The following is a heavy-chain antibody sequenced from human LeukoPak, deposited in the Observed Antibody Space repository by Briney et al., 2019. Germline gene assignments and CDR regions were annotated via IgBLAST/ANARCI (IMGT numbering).Heavy chain of an antibody. Sequence: KPSETLSLTCTVSGGSISSYYWSWIRQPAGKGLEWIGRIYTSGSTNYNPSFKSRVTMSVDTSKNQFSLKLSSVTAADTAVYYCARGTRVRDGYNSYYYYYMDVWGKGTTVTISS. CDR3: ARGTRVRDGYNSYYYYYMDV. CDR1: GGSISSYY. CDR2: IYTSGST. D-gene: IGHD5-24*01. V-gene: IGHV4-4*07. J-gene: IGHJ6*03.